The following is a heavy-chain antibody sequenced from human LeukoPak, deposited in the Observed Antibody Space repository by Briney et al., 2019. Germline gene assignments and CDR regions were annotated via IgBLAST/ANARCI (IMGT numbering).Heavy chain of an antibody. Sequence: SETLSLTCSVSGGSINRSGYYWGWIRQPPGKGLEWIGNIYFSGKTYYNPSLQSRVTISVDTSKNQFSLKVTSVTAADTAVYYCARHFTYYYDSSGYPRDAFDIWGQGTMVTVSS. V-gene: IGHV4-39*01. D-gene: IGHD3-22*01. CDR2: IYFSGKT. CDR1: GGSINRSGYY. J-gene: IGHJ3*02. CDR3: ARHFTYYYDSSGYPRDAFDI.